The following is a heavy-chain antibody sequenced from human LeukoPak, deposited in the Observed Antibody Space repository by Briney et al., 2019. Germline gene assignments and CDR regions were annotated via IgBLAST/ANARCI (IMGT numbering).Heavy chain of an antibody. Sequence: SDTLSLTCTVSGGXINYYYCNWIRQPPGKGLEWIGDIHSSGNTRYNPSPRSRVTMSVETSKNQFSLRLTSVTPADTAVYYCARVGRYCSGGSCYGENWFDPWGQGTLVTVSS. CDR1: GGXINYYY. CDR2: IHSSGNT. V-gene: IGHV4-59*07. CDR3: ARVGRYCSGGSCYGENWFDP. D-gene: IGHD2-15*01. J-gene: IGHJ5*02.